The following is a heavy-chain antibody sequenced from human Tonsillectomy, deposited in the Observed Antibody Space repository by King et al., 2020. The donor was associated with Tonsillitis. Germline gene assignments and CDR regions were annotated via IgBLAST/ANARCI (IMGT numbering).Heavy chain of an antibody. J-gene: IGHJ6*02. CDR1: GYTFTSYD. CDR2: MNPNSGNT. CDR3: ARGYGDNRSGSYWWQPYYYGMDV. Sequence: VQLVQSGAEVKKPGASVKVSCKASGYTFTSYDINWVRQATGQGLEWMGWMNPNSGNTGYAQKFQGRVTMTRNTSISTAYMELSSLRSEDTAVYYCARGYGDNRSGSYWWQPYYYGMDVWGQGTTVTVSS. V-gene: IGHV1-8*01. D-gene: IGHD1-26*01.